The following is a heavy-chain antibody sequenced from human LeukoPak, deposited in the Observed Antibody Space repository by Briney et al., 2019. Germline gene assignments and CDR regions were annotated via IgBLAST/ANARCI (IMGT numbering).Heavy chain of an antibody. V-gene: IGHV4-34*01. CDR1: GGSFSGYY. Sequence: SETLSLTCAVYGGSFSGYYWSWIRQPPGKGLEWIGEINHSGSTNYNPSLKSRVTISVDTSKNQLSLKLSSVTAADTAVYYCARARMVRGVIRYYYYGMDVRGQGTTVTVSS. CDR2: INHSGST. D-gene: IGHD3-10*01. J-gene: IGHJ6*02. CDR3: ARARMVRGVIRYYYYGMDV.